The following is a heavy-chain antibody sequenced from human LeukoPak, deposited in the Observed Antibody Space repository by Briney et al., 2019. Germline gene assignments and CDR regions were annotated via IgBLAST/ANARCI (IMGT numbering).Heavy chain of an antibody. D-gene: IGHD2-2*01. Sequence: GGSLRLSCAVSGFTFGIYAMTWVRQAPGRGLEWVSTISGSGGTTHFADSVKGRFTISRDNSGSTLYLQMNSLRAEDTAVYYCARRPAIFMDGVYYYSMDIWGQGTTVTVSS. V-gene: IGHV3-23*01. CDR1: GFTFGIYA. CDR2: ISGSGGTT. CDR3: ARRPAIFMDGVYYYSMDI. J-gene: IGHJ6*02.